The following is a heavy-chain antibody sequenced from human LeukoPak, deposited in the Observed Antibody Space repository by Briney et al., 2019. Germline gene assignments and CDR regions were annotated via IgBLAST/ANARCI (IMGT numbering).Heavy chain of an antibody. D-gene: IGHD6-13*01. Sequence: GRSLRLSCAASGFTFSHYAIHWVRQAPGKGLEWVAVISYDGSNKLYADSVKGRFTISRDNSKNTLYLQMNSLRAEDTAVYYCAKDAPSHSSSLSGPFDYWGQGTLVTVSS. CDR1: GFTFSHYA. CDR2: ISYDGSNK. V-gene: IGHV3-30-3*01. CDR3: AKDAPSHSSSLSGPFDY. J-gene: IGHJ4*02.